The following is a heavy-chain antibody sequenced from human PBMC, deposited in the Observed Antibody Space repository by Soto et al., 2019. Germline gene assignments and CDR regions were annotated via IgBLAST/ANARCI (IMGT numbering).Heavy chain of an antibody. J-gene: IGHJ4*02. Sequence: PSETLSLTCTVSGGSISSGDYYWSWIRQPPGKGLEWIGYIYYSGSTYYNPSLKSRVTISVDTSKNQFSLKLSSVTAADTAVYYCAREGRYYDSSGYYYIFDYWGQGTLVTSPQ. V-gene: IGHV4-30-4*01. CDR2: IYYSGST. D-gene: IGHD3-22*01. CDR1: GGSISSGDYY. CDR3: AREGRYYDSSGYYYIFDY.